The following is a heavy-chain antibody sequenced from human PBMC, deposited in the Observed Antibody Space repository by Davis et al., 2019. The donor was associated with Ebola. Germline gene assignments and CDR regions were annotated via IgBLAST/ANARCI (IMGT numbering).Heavy chain of an antibody. J-gene: IGHJ4*02. D-gene: IGHD3-3*01. CDR3: AKDLGGLRFLEWLFYPDY. Sequence: GESLKISCAASGFTFSSYGMHWVRQAPGKGLEWVAVISYDGSNKYYADSVKGRFTISRDNSKNTLYLQMNSLRAEDTAVYYCAKDLGGLRFLEWLFYPDYWGQGTLVTVSS. CDR2: ISYDGSNK. CDR1: GFTFSSYG. V-gene: IGHV3-30*18.